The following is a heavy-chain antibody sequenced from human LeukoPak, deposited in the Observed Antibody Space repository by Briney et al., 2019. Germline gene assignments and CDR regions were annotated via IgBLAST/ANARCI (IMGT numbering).Heavy chain of an antibody. D-gene: IGHD2-2*02. J-gene: IGHJ6*03. CDR2: IKQDGSEK. CDR1: GFTFSSYW. CDR3: ARVGYCSSTSCYTSLFHYYYYMDV. Sequence: AGGSLRLSCAASGFTFSSYWMSWVRQAPGKGREWVANIKQDGSEKYYVDSVKGRFTISRDNAKNSLYLQMNSLRAEDTAVYYCARVGYCSSTSCYTSLFHYYYYMDVWGKGTTVTVSS. V-gene: IGHV3-7*01.